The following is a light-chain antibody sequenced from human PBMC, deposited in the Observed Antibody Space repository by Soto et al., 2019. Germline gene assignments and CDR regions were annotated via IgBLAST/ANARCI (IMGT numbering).Light chain of an antibody. CDR3: QQYASSVT. CDR2: GAS. CDR1: QSFSSTF. V-gene: IGKV3-20*01. Sequence: EILLTQSPDSLSLSPGDRATLSCRASQSFSSTFFAWYQQKPGQAPRLLIYGASSRGTGIPDRFRGSESGTDFTLTISSLEPEDFAVYYCQQYASSVTFGQGTKVEVK. J-gene: IGKJ1*01.